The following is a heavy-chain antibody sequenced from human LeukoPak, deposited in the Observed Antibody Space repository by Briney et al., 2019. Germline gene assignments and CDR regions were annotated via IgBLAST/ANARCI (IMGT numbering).Heavy chain of an antibody. D-gene: IGHD2-21*01. CDR1: GFTVNSHY. CDR2: IYSGGST. Sequence: PGGSLRLSCAASGFTVNSHYTNWVRQAPGKGLEWVSVIYSGGSTYYADSVKGRFTISRDNSKNMLYLQMSSLRIEDTAVYYCARAEVIAIFDYWGQGTLVTVSS. CDR3: ARAEVIAIFDY. V-gene: IGHV3-66*02. J-gene: IGHJ4*02.